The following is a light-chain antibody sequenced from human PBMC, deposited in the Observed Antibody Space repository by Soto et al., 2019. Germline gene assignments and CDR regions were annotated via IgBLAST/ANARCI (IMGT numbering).Light chain of an antibody. CDR2: AAS. V-gene: IGKV3-15*01. Sequence: EIVMTQSPATLSVSPGERATLTCRASQSIRNNLAWYQQRPGQAPRILIYAASTRATGVPARFSGSGSGTEFTLTVSSLQSEDFAVYYCQQYNQWPPFTFGGGTKVEIK. J-gene: IGKJ4*01. CDR1: QSIRNN. CDR3: QQYNQWPPFT.